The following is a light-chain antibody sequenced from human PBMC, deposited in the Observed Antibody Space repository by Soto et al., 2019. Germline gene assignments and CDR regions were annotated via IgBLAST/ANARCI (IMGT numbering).Light chain of an antibody. V-gene: IGLV2-23*01. CDR1: SSDVGSYNL. Sequence: RAGSVCGSRGPSITVSCTGTSSDVGSYNLVSWYQQHPGKAPKLMIYEGSKRPSGVSNRFSGSKSGNTASLTISGLQAEDEADYYCCSYAGSSTSFGTGTKVTVL. J-gene: IGLJ1*01. CDR2: EGS. CDR3: CSYAGSSTS.